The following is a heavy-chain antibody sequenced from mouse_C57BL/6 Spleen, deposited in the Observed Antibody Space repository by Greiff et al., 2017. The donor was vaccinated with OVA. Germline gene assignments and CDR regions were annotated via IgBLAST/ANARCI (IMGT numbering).Heavy chain of an antibody. CDR3: CITTVVATYYAMDY. CDR1: GYTFTSYW. D-gene: IGHD1-1*01. CDR2: IDPSDSYT. V-gene: IGHV1-69*01. Sequence: VKLQQPGAELVMPGASVKLSCKASGYTFTSYWMHWVKQRPGQGLEWIGEIDPSDSYTNYNQKFKGKSTLTVDKSSSTAYMQLSSLTSEDSAVYYCCITTVVATYYAMDYWGQGTSVTVSS. J-gene: IGHJ4*01.